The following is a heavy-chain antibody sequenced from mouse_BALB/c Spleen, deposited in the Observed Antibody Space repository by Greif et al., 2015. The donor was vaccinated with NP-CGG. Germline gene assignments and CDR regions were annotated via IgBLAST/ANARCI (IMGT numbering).Heavy chain of an antibody. CDR1: GFNIKDTY. Sequence: VQLQQPGAELVKPGASVKLSCTASGFNIKDTYMHWVKQRPEQGLEWIGRIDPANGNAKYDPKFQGKATITADTSSNTAYLQRSSLTSEDAAVYYCARGGDYVNYYLFAYWGQGTLVTVSA. CDR3: ARGGDYVNYYLFAY. D-gene: IGHD2-1*01. V-gene: IGHV14-3*02. J-gene: IGHJ3*01. CDR2: IDPANGNA.